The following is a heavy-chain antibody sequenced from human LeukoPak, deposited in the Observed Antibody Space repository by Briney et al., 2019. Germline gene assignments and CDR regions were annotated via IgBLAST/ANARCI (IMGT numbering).Heavy chain of an antibody. Sequence: ASVKVSCKASGYTFTGYYMHWVRQAPGQGLEWMGWINPNSGGTNYAQKFQGRVTMTRDTSISTAYMELSRLRSEDTAVYYCARDGRTFGGVIVQGDYWGQGTLVTVSS. CDR2: INPNSGGT. V-gene: IGHV1-2*02. CDR3: ARDGRTFGGVIVQGDY. J-gene: IGHJ4*02. D-gene: IGHD3-16*02. CDR1: GYTFTGYY.